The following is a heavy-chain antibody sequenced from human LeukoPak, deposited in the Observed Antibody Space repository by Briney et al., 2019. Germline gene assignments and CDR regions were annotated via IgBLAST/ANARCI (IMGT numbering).Heavy chain of an antibody. CDR2: ISYDGSNK. CDR1: GFTFSSYG. CDR3: AKTIQLRFLEWSNAFDI. D-gene: IGHD3-3*01. V-gene: IGHV3-30*18. Sequence: GGSLRLSCAASGFTFSSYGMHWVRQAPGKGLEWVAVISYDGSNKYYADSVKGRFTISRDNSKNTLYLQMNSLRAEDTAVYYCAKTIQLRFLEWSNAFDIWGQGTMVTVS. J-gene: IGHJ3*02.